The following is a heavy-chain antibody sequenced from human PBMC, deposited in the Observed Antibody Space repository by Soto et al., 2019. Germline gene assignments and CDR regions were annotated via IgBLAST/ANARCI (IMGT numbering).Heavy chain of an antibody. Sequence: QVPLVESGGGVVQPGRSLRLSCAASGFTFSSYAMHWVRQAPGKGLEWVAVISYDGSNKYYADSVKGRFTISRDNSKNTLYLQMNSLRAEDTAVYYCARGEYIAVAAPFDYWGQGTLVTVSS. CDR3: ARGEYIAVAAPFDY. CDR1: GFTFSSYA. CDR2: ISYDGSNK. D-gene: IGHD6-19*01. J-gene: IGHJ4*02. V-gene: IGHV3-30-3*01.